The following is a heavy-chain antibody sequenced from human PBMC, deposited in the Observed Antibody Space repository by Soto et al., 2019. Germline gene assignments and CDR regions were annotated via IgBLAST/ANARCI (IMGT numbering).Heavy chain of an antibody. CDR2: IYSGGST. CDR3: ARETYGDYYYYYGMDV. CDR1: GFTVSSNY. J-gene: IGHJ6*02. Sequence: GGSLRLSCAASGFTVSSNYMSWVRQAPGKGLEWVSVIYSGGSTYYADSVKGRFTISRDNSKNTLYLQMNSLRAEDTAVYYCARETYGDYYYYYGMDVWGQGTTITVSS. D-gene: IGHD4-17*01. V-gene: IGHV3-53*01.